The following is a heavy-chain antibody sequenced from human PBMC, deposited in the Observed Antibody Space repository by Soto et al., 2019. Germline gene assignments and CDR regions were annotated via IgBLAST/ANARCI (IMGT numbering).Heavy chain of an antibody. CDR1: GCSISSGGYY. V-gene: IGHV4-31*03. CDR3: ARDYGDYFDY. CDR2: IYYTGNT. D-gene: IGHD4-17*01. Sequence: QVQLQESGPGLVKPSQTLSLTCTVSGCSISSGGYYWTWIRHHPEKCLEWIGYIYYTGNTYYNPSHQSRVTKSVDTSKNQFSLKLSSVTASDTDVYYCARDYGDYFDYWGQGTLVTVSS. J-gene: IGHJ4*02.